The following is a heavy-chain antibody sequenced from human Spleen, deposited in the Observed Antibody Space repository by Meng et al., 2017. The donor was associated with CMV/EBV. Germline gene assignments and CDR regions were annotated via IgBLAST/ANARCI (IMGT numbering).Heavy chain of an antibody. CDR1: GFTISRSY. CDR2: LYSAGST. Sequence: GESLKISCAASGFTISRSYMSWVRQGPGKGQEWVSILYSAGSTYYADSVKGRFTISRDNARNTLYLQVNSLRAEDTAVYFCAREATRVTPSLDYWGQGTLVTVSS. CDR3: AREATRVTPSLDY. V-gene: IGHV3-53*01. D-gene: IGHD4-23*01. J-gene: IGHJ4*02.